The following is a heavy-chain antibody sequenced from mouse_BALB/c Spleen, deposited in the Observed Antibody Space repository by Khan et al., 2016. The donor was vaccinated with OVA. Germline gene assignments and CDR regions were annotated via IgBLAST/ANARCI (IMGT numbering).Heavy chain of an antibody. CDR1: GYSITSNYA. V-gene: IGHV3-2*02. CDR3: ARGNYFAYAFDY. J-gene: IGHJ4*01. Sequence: EVQLQESGPGLVKPSQSLSLTCTVTGYSITSNYAWNWIRQFPGNKLEWMGTISSSGRTNYNPSLKSRLTLTRETSKNQFFLLLHSVTTEDSATYYCARGNYFAYAFDYWGQGTSVTVSS. D-gene: IGHD1-1*01. CDR2: ISSSGRT.